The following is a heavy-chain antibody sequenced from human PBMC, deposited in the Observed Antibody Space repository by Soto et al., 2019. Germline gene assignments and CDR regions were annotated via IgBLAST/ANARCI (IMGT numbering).Heavy chain of an antibody. D-gene: IGHD5-18*01. Sequence: QVQLVQSGAEVKKPGASVKVSCQTSGYNFSAYYFTWVRQAAGQGPEWMGWLNPRNGQTGYVQKFRGRVTMTRDTSIATVYLELSRLTSEDTAIYFCARETDTSMVDYWGQGTLVTVSS. CDR1: GYNFSAYY. J-gene: IGHJ4*02. CDR3: ARETDTSMVDY. V-gene: IGHV1-8*01. CDR2: LNPRNGQT.